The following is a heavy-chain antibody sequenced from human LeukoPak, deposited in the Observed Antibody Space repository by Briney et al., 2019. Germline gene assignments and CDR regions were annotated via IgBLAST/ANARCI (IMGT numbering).Heavy chain of an antibody. J-gene: IGHJ4*02. Sequence: GGSLRLSCAASGFTFSSYWMHWVRQAPGRGRVWVSRINSDGSSTSYADSVKGRYTISRDNAKNTLHLHVKSLRAEDTAVYYCARDNGEAIDYWGQGTLVTVSS. CDR2: INSDGSST. CDR1: GFTFSSYW. CDR3: ARDNGEAIDY. D-gene: IGHD4-17*01. V-gene: IGHV3-74*01.